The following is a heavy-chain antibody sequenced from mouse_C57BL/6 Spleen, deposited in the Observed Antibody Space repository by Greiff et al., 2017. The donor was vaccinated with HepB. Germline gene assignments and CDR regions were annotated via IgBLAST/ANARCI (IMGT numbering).Heavy chain of an antibody. CDR2: ISYDGSN. V-gene: IGHV3-6*01. J-gene: IGHJ4*01. CDR1: GYSITRGYY. Sequence: EVKLQESGPGLVKPSQSLSLTCSVTGYSITRGYYWNWIRQFPGNKLEWMGYISYDGSNNYNPSLKNRISITRDTSKNQFFLKLNSVTTEDTATYYCAREGLLYAMDYWGQGTSVTVSS. CDR3: AREGLLYAMDY.